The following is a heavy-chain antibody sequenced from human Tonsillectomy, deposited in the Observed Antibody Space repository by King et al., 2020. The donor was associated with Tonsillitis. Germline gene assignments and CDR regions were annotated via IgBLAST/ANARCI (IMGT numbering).Heavy chain of an antibody. CDR3: ARRSTSGDHDAFDI. J-gene: IGHJ3*02. Sequence: VQLQESGPGLVKPPDTLSLTCAVSGFFISSSYWWGWIRQPPGKGLEWIGYIYYSGSTHYNPSLRSRVTMSVDTSKNQFSLKLTSVTAVDTAVYYCARRSTSGDHDAFDIWGQGTTVTVSS. CDR2: IYYSGST. CDR1: GFFISSSYW. D-gene: IGHD2-2*01. V-gene: IGHV4-28*01.